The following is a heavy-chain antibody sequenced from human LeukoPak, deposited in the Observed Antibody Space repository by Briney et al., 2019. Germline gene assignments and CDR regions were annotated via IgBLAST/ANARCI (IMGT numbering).Heavy chain of an antibody. CDR1: GYTFTGYY. J-gene: IGHJ4*02. CDR3: ATITSAMVSPASIDY. D-gene: IGHD5-18*01. V-gene: IGHV1-2*02. Sequence: GASVKVSCKASGYTFTGYYMHWVRQAPGQGLEWMGWINPNSGGTNYAQKFQGRVTMTRDTSISTAYMELSRLRSDDTAVYYCATITSAMVSPASIDYWGQGTLVTVSS. CDR2: INPNSGGT.